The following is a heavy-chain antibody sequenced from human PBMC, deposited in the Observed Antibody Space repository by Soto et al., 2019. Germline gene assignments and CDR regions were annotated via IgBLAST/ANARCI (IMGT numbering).Heavy chain of an antibody. V-gene: IGHV4-59*08. CDR3: ARRYGVAFDI. Sequence: SETMSLTCTVAGGSISSYYWSWIRQPPGKGLEWIGYIYYSGSTNYNPSLKSRVTISVDTSKNQFSLKLSSVTAADTAVYYCARRYGVAFDIWRQGTMVTVSS. CDR2: IYYSGST. CDR1: GGSISSYY. D-gene: IGHD3-10*01. J-gene: IGHJ3*02.